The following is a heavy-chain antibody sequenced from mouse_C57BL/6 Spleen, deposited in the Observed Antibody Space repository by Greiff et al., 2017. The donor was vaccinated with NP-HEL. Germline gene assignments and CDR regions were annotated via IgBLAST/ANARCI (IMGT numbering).Heavy chain of an antibody. J-gene: IGHJ3*01. V-gene: IGHV5-9-1*02. D-gene: IGHD1-1*01. CDR2: ISSGGDYI. CDR3: TLITTELRFAY. Sequence: EVKLMESGEGLVKPGGSLKLSCAASGFTFSSYAMSWVRQTPEKRLEWVAYISSGGDYIYYADTVKGRFTISRDNARNTLYLQMSSLKSEDTAMYYCTLITTELRFAYWGQGTLVTVSA. CDR1: GFTFSSYA.